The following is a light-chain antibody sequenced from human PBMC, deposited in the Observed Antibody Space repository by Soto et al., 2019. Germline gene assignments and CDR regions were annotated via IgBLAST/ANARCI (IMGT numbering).Light chain of an antibody. CDR2: DVT. CDR1: ISDVGGYNY. J-gene: IGLJ2*01. CDR3: SSYAGDNNLV. V-gene: IGLV2-11*01. Sequence: QSALTQPRSVSGSPGQSVTISCTGTISDVGGYNYVSWYQHHPGKAPKLLISDVTKRPSWVPDRFSGSKSGNTASLTISDLHAEDEADYYCSSYAGDNNLVFGGGTKLTVL.